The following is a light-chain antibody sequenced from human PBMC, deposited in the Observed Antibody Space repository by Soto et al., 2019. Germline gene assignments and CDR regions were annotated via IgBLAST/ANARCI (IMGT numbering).Light chain of an antibody. V-gene: IGKV3-15*01. CDR2: GAS. CDR1: QSVSSN. CDR3: QQYSNWPYT. J-gene: IGKJ2*01. Sequence: EIVMTQSPATLSVSPGERATLSCRASQSVSSNLAWYQQKPGQAPRLLIYGASTRATGIPARFSGSGSGTEFTLTISSLQSEGFAVYYCQQYSNWPYTFGQGTKLEIK.